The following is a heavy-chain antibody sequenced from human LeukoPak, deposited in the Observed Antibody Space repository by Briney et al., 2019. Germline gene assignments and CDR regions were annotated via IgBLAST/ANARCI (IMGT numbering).Heavy chain of an antibody. V-gene: IGHV3-15*01. CDR1: GCIFSNAX. D-gene: IGHD3-10*01. J-gene: IGHJ4*02. CDR3: TTLYGSGSYY. CDR2: IKTKTDGGTT. Sequence: GGSLRLSCAXSGCIFSNAXXXXXXXAQEXXXXXXACIKTKTDGGTTDYAAPVKGRFTISXDDSKHTLYLQMNSLKTEDTAVYYCTTLYGSGSYYWGQGTLVTVSS.